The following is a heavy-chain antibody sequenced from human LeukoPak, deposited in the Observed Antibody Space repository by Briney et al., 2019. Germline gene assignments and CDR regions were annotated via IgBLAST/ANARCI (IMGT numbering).Heavy chain of an antibody. CDR3: ARDAPSIAEGLRYYYYMDV. Sequence: SGGSLRLSCAASVFTFSSYWMHWVRQAPGKGLVWVSRINSDGSSTIYADSVKGRFTISRDNAKNTLYLQMNSLRAEDTAVYYCARDAPSIAEGLRYYYYMDVWGKGTTVTVSS. CDR1: VFTFSSYW. CDR2: INSDGSST. D-gene: IGHD6-6*01. V-gene: IGHV3-74*01. J-gene: IGHJ6*03.